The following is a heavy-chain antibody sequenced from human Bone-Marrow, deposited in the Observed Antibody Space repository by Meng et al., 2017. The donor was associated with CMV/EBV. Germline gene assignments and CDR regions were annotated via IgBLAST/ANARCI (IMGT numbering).Heavy chain of an antibody. CDR1: GFTFSSYS. CDR3: ASSRNTRDGYNPFDY. Sequence: GGSLRLCCAASGFTFSSYSMNWVRQAPGKGLEWVSSISSSSSYIYYADSVKGRFTISRDNAKNSLYLQMNSLRAEDTAVYYCASSRNTRDGYNPFDYWGQGTLVTVSS. D-gene: IGHD5-24*01. CDR2: ISSSSSYI. J-gene: IGHJ4*02. V-gene: IGHV3-21*01.